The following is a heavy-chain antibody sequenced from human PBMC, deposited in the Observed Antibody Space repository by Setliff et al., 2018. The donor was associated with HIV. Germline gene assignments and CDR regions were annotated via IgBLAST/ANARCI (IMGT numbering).Heavy chain of an antibody. Sequence: SETLSLTCAIYGGSFSGNYWSWIRQPPGKGLEWIGEINHSGSTNYNPSLKSRVTISVDTSKNQFSLKLSSVTAADTAVHYCARGGRSLAAQTWFDPWGQGTLVTVSS. D-gene: IGHD6-6*01. J-gene: IGHJ5*02. V-gene: IGHV4-34*01. CDR1: GGSFSGNY. CDR3: ARGGRSLAAQTWFDP. CDR2: INHSGST.